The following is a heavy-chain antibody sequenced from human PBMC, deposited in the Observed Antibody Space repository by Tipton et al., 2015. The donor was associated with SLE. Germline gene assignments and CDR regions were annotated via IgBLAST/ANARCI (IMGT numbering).Heavy chain of an antibody. CDR1: GGSISSHY. CDR2: ISYSGST. J-gene: IGHJ4*02. Sequence: TLSLTCTVSGGSISSHYWSWIRQPPGKGLEWIGYISYSGSTKYNPSLKSRVTISVDTSKNQFSLKLSSVTAADTAVYYCAAAGTGHYFDYWGQGTLVTVSS. D-gene: IGHD6-13*01. V-gene: IGHV4-59*11. CDR3: AAAGTGHYFDY.